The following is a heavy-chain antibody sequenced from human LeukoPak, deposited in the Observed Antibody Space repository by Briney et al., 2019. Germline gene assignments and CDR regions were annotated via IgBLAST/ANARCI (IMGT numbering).Heavy chain of an antibody. Sequence: PGGSLRLSCAASGFTFDDYGMSWVRQAPGKGLEWVSGINWNGGSTGYADSVKGRFTISRDNAKNSLYLQMNSLRAEDTALYYCARDGPGGIQLWFFDYWGQGTLVTVSS. J-gene: IGHJ4*02. CDR3: ARDGPGGIQLWFFDY. V-gene: IGHV3-20*04. D-gene: IGHD5-18*01. CDR1: GFTFDDYG. CDR2: INWNGGST.